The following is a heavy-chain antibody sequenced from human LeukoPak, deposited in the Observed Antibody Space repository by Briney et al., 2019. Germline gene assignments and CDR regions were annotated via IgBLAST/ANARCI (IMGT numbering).Heavy chain of an antibody. CDR1: GFTFSAYA. V-gene: IGHV3-23*01. Sequence: GGSLRLSCAASGFTFSAYAMNWVRQAPGKGLEWVSALSGSGDNTYYADSVKGRFTISRDNSKNTLYLQMNSLRAEDTAVYYCAKVSGSPATDFDYWGQGTLVTVSS. CDR2: LSGSGDNT. D-gene: IGHD1-26*01. CDR3: AKVSGSPATDFDY. J-gene: IGHJ4*02.